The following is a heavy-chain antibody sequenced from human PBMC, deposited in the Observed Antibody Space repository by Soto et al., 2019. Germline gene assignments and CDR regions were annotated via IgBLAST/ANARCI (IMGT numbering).Heavy chain of an antibody. CDR2: TYYRSGWSS. CDR1: GDSVSSNSAA. V-gene: IGHV6-1*02. J-gene: IGHJ4*02. D-gene: IGHD1-1*01. Sequence: QVQLQQSGPGLMKPSQTLSLTCAISGDSVSSNSAAWNWVRQSPSRGLEWLGRTYYRSGWSSDYSASVKSRITINPDPYKNQFSVQLDSATPEDTAVYYCARAGATAGATVYFDYWGQGTLVTVSS. CDR3: ARAGATAGATVYFDY.